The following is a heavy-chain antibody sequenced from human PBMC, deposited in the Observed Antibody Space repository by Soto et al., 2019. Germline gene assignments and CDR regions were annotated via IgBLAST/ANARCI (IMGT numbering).Heavy chain of an antibody. CDR1: GYTFTSYG. Sequence: EASVKVSCKASGYTFTSYGISWVRQAPGQGLEWMGWISAYNGNTNYAQKLQGRVTMTTDTSTSTAYMELRSLRSDDTAVYYCARDHDYYDSSGYNDAFDIWGQGTMVTVSS. CDR3: ARDHDYYDSSGYNDAFDI. D-gene: IGHD3-22*01. J-gene: IGHJ3*02. V-gene: IGHV1-18*01. CDR2: ISAYNGNT.